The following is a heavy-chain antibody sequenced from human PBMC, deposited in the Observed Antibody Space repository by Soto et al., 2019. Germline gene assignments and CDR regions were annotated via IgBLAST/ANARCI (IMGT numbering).Heavy chain of an antibody. CDR2: INPNSGDT. J-gene: IGHJ5*02. D-gene: IGHD2-15*01. V-gene: IGHV1-2*02. CDR3: ARDGVALGFAH. Sequence: ASVKVSCKASGYSFTGYYIHWVRQAPGQGLEWMGYINPNSGDTRYAQDLQGRVTMTRDTSINTASMELRRLTSDDTAVYYCARDGVALGFAHWGQGPLVTVSS. CDR1: GYSFTGYY.